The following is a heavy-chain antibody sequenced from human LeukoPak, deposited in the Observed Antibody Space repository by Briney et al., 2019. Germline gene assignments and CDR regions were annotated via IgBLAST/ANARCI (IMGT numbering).Heavy chain of an antibody. CDR2: IYYSGST. CDR1: GGSISYSSYY. J-gene: IGHJ3*02. D-gene: IGHD6-13*01. Sequence: SETLSLTCTVSGGSISYSSYYWGWIRQPPGEGLEWIGSIYYSGSTYYNPSLKSRVTISVDTSKNQLSLKLSSVTAADTAVYYCARLSLSSSWTTDAFDIWGQGTMVTVSS. CDR3: ARLSLSSSWTTDAFDI. V-gene: IGHV4-39*07.